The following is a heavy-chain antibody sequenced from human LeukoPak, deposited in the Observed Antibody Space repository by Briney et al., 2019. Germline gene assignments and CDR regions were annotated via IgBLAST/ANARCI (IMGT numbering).Heavy chain of an antibody. CDR1: GFTFSSYW. J-gene: IGHJ4*02. Sequence: GGSLRLSCAASGFTFSSYWMSWVRQAPGKGLEWVANIKQDGSEKYYVDSVKGRFTISRDNAKNSLYLQMNSLRAEDTAVYYCAGEGIQLWYGVDYWGQGTLVTVSS. CDR2: IKQDGSEK. D-gene: IGHD5-18*01. V-gene: IGHV3-7*01. CDR3: AGEGIQLWYGVDY.